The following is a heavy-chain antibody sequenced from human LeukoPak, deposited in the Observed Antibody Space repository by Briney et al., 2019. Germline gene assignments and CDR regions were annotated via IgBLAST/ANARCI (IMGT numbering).Heavy chain of an antibody. CDR3: ATQTITLVVVISPFDY. J-gene: IGHJ4*02. V-gene: IGHV3-30*02. CDR2: IQDDGAKT. D-gene: IGHD3-22*01. Sequence: GGSLRLSCAASGFTFTNYDMNWVRQAPGKGLEWVALIQDDGAKTNYADSVRGRFTISRDNSRSTVYLQMNSLKPDDTAVYYCATQTITLVVVISPFDYWGQGALVTVSS. CDR1: GFTFTNYD.